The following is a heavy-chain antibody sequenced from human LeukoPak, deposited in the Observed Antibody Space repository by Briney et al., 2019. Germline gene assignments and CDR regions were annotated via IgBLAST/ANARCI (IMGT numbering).Heavy chain of an antibody. Sequence: ASVKVSCKASGYTFTGYYMHWVRQAPGQGLEWMGWINPNSGGTNYAQKFQGRVTMTRDTSISTAYMELSRLRSGDTAVYYCARVFSGSYIPGFDYWGQGTLVTVSS. CDR2: INPNSGGT. CDR3: ARVFSGSYIPGFDY. J-gene: IGHJ4*02. CDR1: GYTFTGYY. D-gene: IGHD1-26*01. V-gene: IGHV1-2*02.